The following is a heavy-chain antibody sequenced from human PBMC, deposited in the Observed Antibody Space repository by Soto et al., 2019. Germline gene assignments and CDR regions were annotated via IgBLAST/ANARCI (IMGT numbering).Heavy chain of an antibody. D-gene: IGHD6-19*01. CDR1: GGSVSSGSYY. V-gene: IGHV4-61*01. CDR3: AFRIAVAGTLVDY. Sequence: PSETLSLTCTASGGSVSSGSYYWSWIRQPPGKGLEWSGYIYYSGSTNYNPSLKSRVTISVDTSKNQFSLKLSSVTAADTAVYYCAFRIAVAGTLVDYWGQGTLVTVSS. J-gene: IGHJ4*02. CDR2: IYYSGST.